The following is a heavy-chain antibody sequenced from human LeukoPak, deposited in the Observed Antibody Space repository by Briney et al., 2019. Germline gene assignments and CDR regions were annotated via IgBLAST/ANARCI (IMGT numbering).Heavy chain of an antibody. CDR1: GLTFSSSA. J-gene: IGHJ4*02. CDR2: VSGSGGNT. V-gene: IGHV3-23*01. CDR3: AISGLGFGAFSSLDY. Sequence: GGSLRLVCAVYGLTFSSSAVSSVRQDRGRGLDWVSSVSGSGGNTYYADSVNDQFTISRNHCQNAPDLQLNRLRGQETAVYYWAISGLGFGAFSSLDYWGQGTLVTVSS. D-gene: IGHD3-10*01.